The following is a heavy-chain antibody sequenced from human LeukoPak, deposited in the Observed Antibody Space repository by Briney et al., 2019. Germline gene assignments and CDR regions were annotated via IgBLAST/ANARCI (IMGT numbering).Heavy chain of an antibody. Sequence: SQTLSLTCALSGDSVSSNSAAWNWIRQSPSSGLEWLGRTYYRSKWYNDYAVSVKSRITINPDTSKNQFSLQLNSVTPEDTAVYYCARDKLELRKAFDHWGLGTLVTVSS. J-gene: IGHJ4*02. CDR2: TYYRSKWYN. D-gene: IGHD1-7*01. V-gene: IGHV6-1*01. CDR3: ARDKLELRKAFDH. CDR1: GDSVSSNSAA.